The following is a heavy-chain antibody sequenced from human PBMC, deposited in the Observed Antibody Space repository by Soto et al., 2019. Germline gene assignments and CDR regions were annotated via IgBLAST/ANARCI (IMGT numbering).Heavy chain of an antibody. CDR2: IDPSDSYT. J-gene: IGHJ4*02. V-gene: IGHV5-10-1*01. CDR1: GYSFTSYW. D-gene: IGHD3-22*01. Sequence: GESLKISCKGSGYSFTSYWISWLRQMPGKGLEWMGGIDPSDSYTNYSPSFQCHVTISADMSISTAYLQKSSLKASETAMYYCARRMGSYYDSSGYLQGGYYFDYWRQGTLVTVS. CDR3: ARRMGSYYDSSGYLQGGYYFDY.